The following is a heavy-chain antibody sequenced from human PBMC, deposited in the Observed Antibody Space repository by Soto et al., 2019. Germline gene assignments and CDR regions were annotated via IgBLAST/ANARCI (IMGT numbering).Heavy chain of an antibody. V-gene: IGHV3-23*01. CDR3: AKIRTGTTLTYESDY. CDR2: ISGSGGST. D-gene: IGHD1-7*01. Sequence: GGSLRLSCAASGFTFSSYAMSWVRQDPGKGLEWVSAISGSGGSTYYADSVKGRFTISRDNSKNTLYLQMNSLRAEDTAVYYCAKIRTGTTLTYESDYWGQGTLVTVSS. J-gene: IGHJ4*02. CDR1: GFTFSSYA.